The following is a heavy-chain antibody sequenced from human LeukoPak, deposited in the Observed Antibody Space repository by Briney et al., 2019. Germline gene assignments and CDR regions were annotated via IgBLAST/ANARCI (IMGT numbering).Heavy chain of an antibody. CDR2: IKSKTDGGTT. D-gene: IGHD6-19*01. J-gene: IGHJ4*02. CDR1: GFTFSNAW. CDR3: TTEVYSSGWYFY. V-gene: IGHV3-15*01. Sequence: GGSLRLSCAASGFTFSNAWMSWARQAPGKGLEWVGRIKSKTDGGTTDYAAPVKGRFTISRDDSKNTLYLQMNSLKTEDTAVCYCTTEVYSSGWYFYWGQGTLVTVSS.